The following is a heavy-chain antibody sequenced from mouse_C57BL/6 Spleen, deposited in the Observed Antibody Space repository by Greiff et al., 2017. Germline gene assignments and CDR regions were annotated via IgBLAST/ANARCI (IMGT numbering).Heavy chain of an antibody. J-gene: IGHJ3*01. Sequence: EFQLQQSGAELVKPGASVKLSCTAPGFNIKDSYMRWVKQRTEQGLAWIGRIDPEDGEPKSAPQLQGKATITADTSSNTAYLQLSSLTAEDTSVYYCARGADWGQGTLVTVSA. CDR3: ARGAD. CDR1: GFNIKDSY. CDR2: IDPEDGEP. V-gene: IGHV14-2*01.